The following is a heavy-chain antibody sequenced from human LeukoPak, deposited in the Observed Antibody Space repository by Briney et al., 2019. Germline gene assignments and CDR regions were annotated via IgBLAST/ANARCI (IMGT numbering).Heavy chain of an antibody. CDR2: ISSDGSDT. Sequence: PGGSLRLSCAASGFTFSSYWMHWVRQAPGKGLVWVSRISSDGSDTRYADSAKGRFTISRDNAKNTLYLQMNSLRAEDTAVYYCAYYSGSRGATYGMDVWGQGTTVTVSS. CDR3: AYYSGSRGATYGMDV. J-gene: IGHJ6*02. D-gene: IGHD1-26*01. V-gene: IGHV3-74*01. CDR1: GFTFSSYW.